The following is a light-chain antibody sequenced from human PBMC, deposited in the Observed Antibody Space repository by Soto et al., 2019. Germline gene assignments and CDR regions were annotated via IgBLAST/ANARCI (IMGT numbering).Light chain of an antibody. CDR2: EGS. V-gene: IGLV2-23*01. J-gene: IGLJ1*01. CDR3: CSYVDNSAYV. Sequence: QSVLTQPASVSGSPGQSITISCTGTSSNIGKYNLVSWYQQHPGKAPKLMIYEGSKRPSGVPNRFSGSKSGNTASLTISGLQAEDEADYYCCSYVDNSAYVFGTGTKVTVL. CDR1: SSNIGKYNL.